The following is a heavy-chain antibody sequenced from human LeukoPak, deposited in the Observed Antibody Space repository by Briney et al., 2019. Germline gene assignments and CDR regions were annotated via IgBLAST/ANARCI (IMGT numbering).Heavy chain of an antibody. D-gene: IGHD3-9*01. Sequence: GGSLRLSCAASGFIFSHYAMHWVRLAPGKGLEWVAVVSYDGTNKYYADSVKGRFTISRDNSKNTAYLQMSSLKTEDTAVYYCIRPLVLKPPQPLYMDVWGKGTTVTVSS. J-gene: IGHJ6*03. CDR3: IRPLVLKPPQPLYMDV. CDR2: VSYDGTNK. V-gene: IGHV3-30*04. CDR1: GFIFSHYA.